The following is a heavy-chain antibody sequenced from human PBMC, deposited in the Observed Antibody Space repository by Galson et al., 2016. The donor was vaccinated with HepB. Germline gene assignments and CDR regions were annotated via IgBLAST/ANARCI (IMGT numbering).Heavy chain of an antibody. D-gene: IGHD5-12*01. CDR2: LSGSDGST. J-gene: IGHJ4*02. Sequence: SLRLSCAASGFIFSSYAMSWVRQAPGKGLEWVSGLSGSDGSTYYADSVKGRFNTSSDNSKNTLHLQMNSLRAEDTAVYYCAKDWGVATATHFDYWGQGILVIVSS. CDR1: GFIFSSYA. CDR3: AKDWGVATATHFDY. V-gene: IGHV3-23*01.